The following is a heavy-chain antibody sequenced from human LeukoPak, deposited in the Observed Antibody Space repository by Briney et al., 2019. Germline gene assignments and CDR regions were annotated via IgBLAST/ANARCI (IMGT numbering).Heavy chain of an antibody. CDR2: IYYDGST. V-gene: IGHV4-39*01. D-gene: IGHD5-24*01. Sequence: SETLSLTCTVSGGSLSINYYYSTWIRQPPGKGLEWIGSIYYDGSTYYYPSLKSRVTISADTSKKQFSLKLSSLTAADMAVYFCGRHHRDGNADPWGQGILVTVSS. J-gene: IGHJ5*02. CDR3: GRHHRDGNADP. CDR1: GGSLSINYYY.